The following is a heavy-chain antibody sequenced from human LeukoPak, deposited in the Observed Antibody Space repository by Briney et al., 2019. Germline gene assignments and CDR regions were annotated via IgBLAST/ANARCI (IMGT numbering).Heavy chain of an antibody. V-gene: IGHV4-31*03. CDR2: IYYSGST. CDR3: ARDRVQGKRTAGHQDY. J-gene: IGHJ4*02. CDR1: GGSISSGGYY. Sequence: RTSQTLSLTCTVSGGSISSGGYYWSWIRQHPGKGLEWIGYIYYSGSTYYNPSLKSRVTISVDTSKNQFSLKLSSVTAADTAVYYCARDRVQGKRTAGHQDYWGQGTLVTVSS. D-gene: IGHD2-21*02.